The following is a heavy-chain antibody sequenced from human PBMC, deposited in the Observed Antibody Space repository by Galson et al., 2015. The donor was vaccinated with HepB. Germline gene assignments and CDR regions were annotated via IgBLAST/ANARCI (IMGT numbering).Heavy chain of an antibody. CDR3: VRDVPTAFLDY. D-gene: IGHD4-11*01. J-gene: IGHJ4*02. V-gene: IGHV3-74*03. CDR1: GFAFEHLW. Sequence: SLRLSCAASGFAFEHLWMHWVRQVPGKGLVWVSRITSDGSDTKYADFAEGRFTVSRDNAKNTLFLQMNSLRPEDTAIYYCVRDVPTAFLDYWGQGTQVTVSS. CDR2: ITSDGSDT.